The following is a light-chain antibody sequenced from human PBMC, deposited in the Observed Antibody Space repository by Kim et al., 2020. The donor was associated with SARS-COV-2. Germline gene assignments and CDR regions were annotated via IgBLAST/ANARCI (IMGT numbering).Light chain of an antibody. CDR3: QTWNSTTVV. CDR2: LDN. CDR1: KLGDKY. V-gene: IGLV3-1*01. Sequence: PGQKASITCWEDKLGDKYSCWYRRKQGQSRVLFINLDNERASGFHERLAGSNSGKTATLTIGGTRAVDEADYSCQTWNSTTVVLGGGTQLTVL. J-gene: IGLJ2*01.